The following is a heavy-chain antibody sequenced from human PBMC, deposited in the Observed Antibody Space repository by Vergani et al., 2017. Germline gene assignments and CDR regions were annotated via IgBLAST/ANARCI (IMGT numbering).Heavy chain of an antibody. CDR1: GYTFTSYD. D-gene: IGHD6-13*01. V-gene: IGHV1-8*01. CDR3: ARMSSSSWYSFDAFDI. Sequence: QVQLVQSGAEVKKPGASVKVSCKASGYTFTSYDINWVRQATGQGLEWMGWMNPNSGNTGYAQKFQGRVTMTRNTSISTAYMELSSLRSEDTAVYYCARMSSSSWYSFDAFDIWGQGTMVTVSS. CDR2: MNPNSGNT. J-gene: IGHJ3*02.